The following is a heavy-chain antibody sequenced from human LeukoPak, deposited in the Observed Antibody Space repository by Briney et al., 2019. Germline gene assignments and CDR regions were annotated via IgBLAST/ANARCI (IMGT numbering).Heavy chain of an antibody. CDR2: MNPNGGNT. CDR1: GYTFTTYD. V-gene: IGHV1-8*01. CDR3: ARVAGNCGGDCYRLVY. Sequence: ASVKVSCKASGYTFTTYDINWVRQATGQGLEWMAWMNPNGGNTGYAQKFQGRVTMTRNTSISTTYMELSSLRSEDTAVYYCARVAGNCGGDCYRLVYWGQGTLVTVAS. J-gene: IGHJ4*02. D-gene: IGHD2-21*01.